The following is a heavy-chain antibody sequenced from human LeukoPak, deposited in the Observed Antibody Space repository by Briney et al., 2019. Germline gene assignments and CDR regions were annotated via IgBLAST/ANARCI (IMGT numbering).Heavy chain of an antibody. Sequence: GASVKVSCKVSGYTLTELSMHWVRQAPGKGLEWMGGFDPEDGETIYAQKFQGRVTMTEDTSTDTAYMEPSSLRSEDTAVYYCATDAFGVSGSYLYYYGMDVWGQGTTVTVSS. CDR3: ATDAFGVSGSYLYYYGMDV. J-gene: IGHJ6*02. CDR2: FDPEDGET. CDR1: GYTLTELS. V-gene: IGHV1-24*01. D-gene: IGHD1-26*01.